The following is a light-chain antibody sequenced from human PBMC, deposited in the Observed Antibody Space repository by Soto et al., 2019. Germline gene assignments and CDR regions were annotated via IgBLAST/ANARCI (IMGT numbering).Light chain of an antibody. J-gene: IGKJ4*01. Sequence: EVVLTQSPATLSLSPGERATLFCRASQSVSSYLAWYQQKPGQPPRLLISDVSNRATGIPARSSGSGYGTDFTLTISSLEPEDFAVYYSQHRNDWPFAFGGGTKVEIK. CDR3: QHRNDWPFA. CDR2: DVS. CDR1: QSVSSY. V-gene: IGKV3-11*01.